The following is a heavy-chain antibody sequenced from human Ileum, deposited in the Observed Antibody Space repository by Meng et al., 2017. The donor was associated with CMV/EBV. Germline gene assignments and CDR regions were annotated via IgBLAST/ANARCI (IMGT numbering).Heavy chain of an antibody. D-gene: IGHD3-22*01. J-gene: IGHJ4*01. CDR3: AISPKDVLLPVAMTG. Sequence: GGSLRLSCAASGFTFSNYWISWVRQAPGKGLEWVANIKEDGSEKYYVDSVKGRFTISRDNAKKSLYLQMNSLRAEDTAVYYSAISPKDVLLPVAMTGWGQGTRVTGAS. CDR1: GFTFSNYW. V-gene: IGHV3-7*03. CDR2: IKEDGSEK.